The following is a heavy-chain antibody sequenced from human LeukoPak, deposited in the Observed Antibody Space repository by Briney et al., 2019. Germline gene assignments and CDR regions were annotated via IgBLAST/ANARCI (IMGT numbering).Heavy chain of an antibody. CDR2: IKSKTDGGTT. Sequence: GGSLRLSCAASGFTFSNAWMSWVRQAPGKGLEWVGRIKSKTDGGTTDYAAPVKGRFTISRDDSKNTLYLQMNSLKTEDTAVYYCTTDSSSWDTIFDYWGQGTLVTVSS. D-gene: IGHD6-13*01. V-gene: IGHV3-15*01. CDR1: GFTFSNAW. CDR3: TTDSSSWDTIFDY. J-gene: IGHJ4*02.